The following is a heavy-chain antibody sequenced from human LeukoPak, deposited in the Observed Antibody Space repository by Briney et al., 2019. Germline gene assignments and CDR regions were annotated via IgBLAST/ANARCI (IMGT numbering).Heavy chain of an antibody. CDR2: IIPIFGTA. J-gene: IGHJ4*02. CDR3: ARSPTYHGDYYYFDY. V-gene: IGHV1-69*13. Sequence: SVKVSCKASGGTFSSYAISWVRQAPGQGLEWMGGIIPIFGTANYAQKFQGRVTITADESTSTAYMELSSLRSEDTAVYYCARSPTYHGDYYYFDYWGQGTLVTVSS. CDR1: GGTFSSYA. D-gene: IGHD4-17*01.